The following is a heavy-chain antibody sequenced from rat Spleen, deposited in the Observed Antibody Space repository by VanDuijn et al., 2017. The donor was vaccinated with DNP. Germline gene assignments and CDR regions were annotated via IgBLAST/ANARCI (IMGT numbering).Heavy chain of an antibody. CDR1: GYSITSNY. CDR2: INYSGTT. Sequence: EVQLQESGPGLVKPSQSLSLTCSVTGYSITSNYWGWIRKFPGNEMEWMGYINYSGTTAYNPSLRSRISITRDTSKNQFFLQLNSVTTEETAIYYCASGANYGGYSDYFGYWGQGVMVTVSS. D-gene: IGHD1-11*01. CDR3: ASGANYGGYSDYFGY. J-gene: IGHJ2*01. V-gene: IGHV3-1*01.